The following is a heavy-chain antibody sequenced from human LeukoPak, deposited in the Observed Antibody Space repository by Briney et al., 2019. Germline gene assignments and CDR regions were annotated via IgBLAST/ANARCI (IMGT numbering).Heavy chain of an antibody. J-gene: IGHJ4*02. V-gene: IGHV3-7*04. CDR3: ARSYSLFDY. D-gene: IGHD2-15*01. CDR2: IEQDGSQK. Sequence: AGSLRLSCAASGFTFSIYWMSWVCQAPGKGIEWVANIEQDGSQKSYVDSVKGRFTSSRDNAKNSLYLQMDSLRAEDTAVYYCARSYSLFDYWGQGTLVTVSS. CDR1: GFTFSIYW.